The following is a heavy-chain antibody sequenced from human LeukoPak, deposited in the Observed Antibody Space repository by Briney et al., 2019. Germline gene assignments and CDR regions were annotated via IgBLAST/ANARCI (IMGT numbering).Heavy chain of an antibody. V-gene: IGHV3-74*01. D-gene: IGHD5-18*01. J-gene: IGHJ6*03. CDR3: VRDMDSYGYYYYYMDV. CDR1: GFTFSSYW. Sequence: GALRLSCAASGFTFSSYWMHWVRQAPGKGLVWVSRINSDGSSTSYADSVKGRFTISRDNAKNTLYLQMNSLRAEDTAVYYCVRDMDSYGYYYYYMDVWGKGTTVTVSS. CDR2: INSDGSST.